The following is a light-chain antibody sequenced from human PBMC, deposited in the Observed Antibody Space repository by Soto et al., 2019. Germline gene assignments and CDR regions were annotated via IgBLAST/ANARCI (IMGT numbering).Light chain of an antibody. V-gene: IGKV1-39*01. CDR3: QQSYITPYT. Sequence: DIPMTQSPSSLSASVGDRVTIACRASLSISSDLNWYQQKPGKAPKLLIYAASSLQSGVPSTFSGSGSGTDFTLTISSLQPEDFATYYCQQSYITPYTFGQGTKLEIK. CDR1: LSISSD. CDR2: AAS. J-gene: IGKJ2*01.